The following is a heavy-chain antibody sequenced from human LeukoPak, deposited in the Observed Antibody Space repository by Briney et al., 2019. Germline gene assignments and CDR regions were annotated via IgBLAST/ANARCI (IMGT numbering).Heavy chain of an antibody. CDR2: ISAYNGNT. V-gene: IGHV1-18*01. CDR1: GYTFTSYG. D-gene: IGHD5-12*01. J-gene: IGHJ6*03. Sequence: APVKVSCKGSGYTFTSYGISWVRQAPGQGLEWMGWISAYNGNTNYAQKLQGRVTMTTDTSTSTAYMELRSLRSDDTAVYYCARGGYETTYYYYYYYMDVWGKGTTVTVSS. CDR3: ARGGYETTYYYYYYYMDV.